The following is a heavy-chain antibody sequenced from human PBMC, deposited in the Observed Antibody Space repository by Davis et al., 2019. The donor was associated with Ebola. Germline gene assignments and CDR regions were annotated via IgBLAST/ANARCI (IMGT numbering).Heavy chain of an antibody. Sequence: PGGSLRLSCAASGFTFGSNTMSWVRQAPGKGLEWVSVISGSGATTNHADFVNGRFTISRDNSKSSLYLQMNSLRADDSAVYYCAREENGGLLDHWGQGTLVTVSS. CDR1: GFTFGSNT. D-gene: IGHD7-27*01. CDR3: AREENGGLLDH. V-gene: IGHV3-23*01. CDR2: ISGSGATT. J-gene: IGHJ4*02.